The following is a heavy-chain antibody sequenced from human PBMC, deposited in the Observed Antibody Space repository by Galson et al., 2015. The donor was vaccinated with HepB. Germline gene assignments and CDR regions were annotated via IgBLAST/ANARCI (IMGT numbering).Heavy chain of an antibody. J-gene: IGHJ3*02. Sequence: SLRLSCAASGFTFSSYAMSWVRQAPGKGLEWVSAISGSGGSTYYADSVKGRFTISRDNSKNTLYLQMNSLRAEDTAVYYCAKVMVRGRVWGSYVSGAFDIWGQGTMVTVSS. D-gene: IGHD3-16*01. CDR2: ISGSGGST. V-gene: IGHV3-23*01. CDR1: GFTFSSYA. CDR3: AKVMVRGRVWGSYVSGAFDI.